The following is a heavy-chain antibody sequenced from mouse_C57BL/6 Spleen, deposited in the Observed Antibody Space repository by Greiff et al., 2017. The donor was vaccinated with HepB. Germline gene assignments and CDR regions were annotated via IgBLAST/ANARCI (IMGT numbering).Heavy chain of an antibody. CDR2: IYPGSGNT. CDR3: ARQLRLHYAMDY. CDR1: GYTFTDYY. D-gene: IGHD3-2*02. Sequence: QVQLKQSGAELVRPGASVKLSCKASGYTFTDYYINWVKQRPGQGLEWIARIYPGSGNTYYNEKFKGKATLTAEKSSSTAYMQLSSLTSEDSAVYFCARQLRLHYAMDYWGQGTSVTVSS. V-gene: IGHV1-76*01. J-gene: IGHJ4*01.